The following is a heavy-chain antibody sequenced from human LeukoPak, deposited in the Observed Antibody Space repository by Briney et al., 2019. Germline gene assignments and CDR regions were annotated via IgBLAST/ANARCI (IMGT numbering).Heavy chain of an antibody. CDR1: GTSISSRTYY. J-gene: IGHJ4*02. Sequence: PSETLSLTCTVSGTSISSRTYYWGWIRQPPGKGLEWIGTFYNSEGTNYNPPLKSRVTISVDTSKNQFSLNLSSVTGADTAVYYCARQWLVSPLFDYWGQGTLVTVSS. CDR2: FYNSEGT. V-gene: IGHV4-39*01. D-gene: IGHD6-19*01. CDR3: ARQWLVSPLFDY.